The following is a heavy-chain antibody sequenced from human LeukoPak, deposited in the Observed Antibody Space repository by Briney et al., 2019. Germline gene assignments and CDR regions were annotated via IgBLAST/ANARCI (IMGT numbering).Heavy chain of an antibody. Sequence: GGTLRLSCAASGFTFSSYGMSWVRQAPGKGLEWVSAISGSGGSTYYADSVKGRFTISRDNAKNSLYLQMNSLRAEDTAVYYCARKYYYDSSGYWVFDYWGQGTLVTVSS. V-gene: IGHV3-23*01. CDR2: ISGSGGST. CDR1: GFTFSSYG. D-gene: IGHD3-22*01. CDR3: ARKYYYDSSGYWVFDY. J-gene: IGHJ4*02.